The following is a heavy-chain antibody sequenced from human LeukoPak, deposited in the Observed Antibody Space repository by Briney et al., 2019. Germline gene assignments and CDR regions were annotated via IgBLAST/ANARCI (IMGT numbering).Heavy chain of an antibody. CDR1: GFTFSSYW. J-gene: IGHJ4*02. D-gene: IGHD1-26*01. V-gene: IGHV3-7*04. Sequence: GGSLRLSCAASGFTFSSYWMSWVRQAPGKGLEWVANIKQDGSEKYYVDSVKGRFTISRDNAKNSLYLQMNSLRAEDTAVYYCARVGATKGYYFDYWGQGTLVTVSS. CDR2: IKQDGSEK. CDR3: ARVGATKGYYFDY.